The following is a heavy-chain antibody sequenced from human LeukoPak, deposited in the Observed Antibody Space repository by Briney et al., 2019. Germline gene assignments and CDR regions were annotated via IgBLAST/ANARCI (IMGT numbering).Heavy chain of an antibody. D-gene: IGHD6-13*01. Sequence: GGSLRLSCEGSGFVFVSYGMSWVRQAPGKGLEWVSGITGSGGTTNYADAVKGRFTVSRDNAKNSLFLRMNSLRVEDTAVYYCARGVPQQCWFDPWGQGTLVTVSS. J-gene: IGHJ5*02. CDR2: ITGSGGTT. V-gene: IGHV3-23*01. CDR1: GFVFVSYG. CDR3: ARGVPQQCWFDP.